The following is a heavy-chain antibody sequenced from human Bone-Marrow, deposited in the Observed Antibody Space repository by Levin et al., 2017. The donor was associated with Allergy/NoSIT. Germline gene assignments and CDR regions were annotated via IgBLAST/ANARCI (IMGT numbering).Heavy chain of an antibody. CDR1: GFTFSSFG. J-gene: IGHJ6*02. CDR3: AKVSITILGVVMDYYYGMDV. V-gene: IGHV3-30*18. CDR2: ISYEGSKK. Sequence: GGSLRLSCAASGFTFSSFGMHWVRQAPGKGLEWVASISYEGSKKYYTDSVKGRFSISRDDSKNTLYLQMNSLRAEDTAVYYCAKVSITILGVVMDYYYGMDVWGQGTTVTVSS. D-gene: IGHD3-3*01.